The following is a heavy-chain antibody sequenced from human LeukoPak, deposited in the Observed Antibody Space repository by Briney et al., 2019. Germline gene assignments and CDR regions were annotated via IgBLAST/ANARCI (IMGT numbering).Heavy chain of an antibody. V-gene: IGHV1-8*01. Sequence: ASLKLSCKASGYTFSDYDVHWVRQAPGQGLEWVGWMTPNSGDTDYAQKFQGRVTITRSMSRNTHYMQMRSLRAEDNAVYFCSGVGMKAGEYYYMEGWGKVTTV. J-gene: IGHJ6*03. CDR1: GYTFSDYD. CDR2: MTPNSGDT. CDR3: SGVGMKAGEYYYMEG. D-gene: IGHD4-17*01.